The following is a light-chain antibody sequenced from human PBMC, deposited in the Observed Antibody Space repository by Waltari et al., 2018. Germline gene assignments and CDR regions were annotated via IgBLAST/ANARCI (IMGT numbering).Light chain of an antibody. J-gene: IGLJ2*01. CDR2: EVS. V-gene: IGLV2-23*02. CDR3: SSYAGSGTSVV. Sequence: QSALTQPASVSGSPGQSITISCTGTSTDVGISNLVSWYQQHPTKVPKLIIYEVSKRPSGVSNRFSGSKSGNTASLTISGLQAEDEADYYCSSYAGSGTSVVFGGGTKLTVL. CDR1: STDVGISNL.